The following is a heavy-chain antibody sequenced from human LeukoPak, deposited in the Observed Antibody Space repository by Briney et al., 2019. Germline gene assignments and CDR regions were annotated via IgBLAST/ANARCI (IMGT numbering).Heavy chain of an antibody. CDR3: ANLRFLEYFDL. CDR2: MYHSGST. CDR1: GDSISSGYY. V-gene: IGHV4-38-2*02. J-gene: IGHJ2*01. Sequence: SETLSLTCTVSGDSISSGYYWGWIRQPPGKGLEWICSMYHSGSTYYNPSLKSRVTISVDTSKNQFSLKLSSVTAADTAVYYCANLRFLEYFDLWGRGTLVTVSS. D-gene: IGHD3-3*01.